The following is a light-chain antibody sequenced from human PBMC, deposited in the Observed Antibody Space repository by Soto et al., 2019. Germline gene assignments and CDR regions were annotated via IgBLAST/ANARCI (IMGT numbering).Light chain of an antibody. CDR1: QSVSSSY. CDR3: QQYGGSFLT. Sequence: EIVLTQSPGTLSLSPGERVTLSCRASQSVSSSYLAWYQQKPGQPPRLLIYAASSRATGIPDKFSGSGSGTDFTLTISGLEPEDFAVYYCQQYGGSFLTFGQGTRLEIK. CDR2: AAS. V-gene: IGKV3-20*01. J-gene: IGKJ5*01.